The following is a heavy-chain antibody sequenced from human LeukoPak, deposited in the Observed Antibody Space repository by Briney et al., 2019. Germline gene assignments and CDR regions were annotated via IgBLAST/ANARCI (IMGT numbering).Heavy chain of an antibody. Sequence: SETLSLTCSVSGGSISSGGYHWSWIRQPAGKGLEWIGHTYTSGSTNYNPSLNIRVTISVDTSKNQFSLKVSSATAADTAVYYCARERWGFADYWGQGTLVTVSS. CDR2: TYTSGST. CDR1: GGSISSGGYH. CDR3: ARERWGFADY. V-gene: IGHV4-61*09. J-gene: IGHJ4*02. D-gene: IGHD7-27*01.